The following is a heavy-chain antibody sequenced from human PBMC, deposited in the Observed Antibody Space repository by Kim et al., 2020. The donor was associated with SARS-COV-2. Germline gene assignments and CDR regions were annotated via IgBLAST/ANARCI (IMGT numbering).Heavy chain of an antibody. Sequence: GSDKFYVGSATGRFTISRDNARNSLFLHMNSLRPEDTAVYFCARAVNSDYWGQGTLVTVSS. CDR2: GSDK. J-gene: IGHJ4*02. CDR3: ARAVNSDY. D-gene: IGHD2-21*01. V-gene: IGHV3-7*01.